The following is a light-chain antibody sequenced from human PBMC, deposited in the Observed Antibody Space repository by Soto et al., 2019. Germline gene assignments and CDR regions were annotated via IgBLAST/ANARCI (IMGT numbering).Light chain of an antibody. V-gene: IGKV3-20*01. CDR1: QSVTSSY. Sequence: EIVLTQSPGTLSLSPGERATLSCRPSQSVTSSYLAWYQQKPGQAPRLLIYHASTRAAGIPDRFSGSGSGRDFTHTISRLETEDFAVYYCQQYANTPQTFGQGTKLEIK. J-gene: IGKJ2*01. CDR3: QQYANTPQT. CDR2: HAS.